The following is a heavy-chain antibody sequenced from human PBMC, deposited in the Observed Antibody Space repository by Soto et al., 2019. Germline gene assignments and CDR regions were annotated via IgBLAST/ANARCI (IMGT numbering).Heavy chain of an antibody. CDR3: ARVHCSSTSCYMRLRFDP. CDR1: GYTFTGYY. V-gene: IGHV1-2*02. J-gene: IGHJ5*02. Sequence: ASVKVSCKASGYTFTGYYMHWVRQAPGQGLEWMGWINPNSGGTNYAQKFQGRITMTRDTSISTAYMELSRLRSDDTAVYYCARVHCSSTSCYMRLRFDPWGQGTLVTVSS. CDR2: INPNSGGT. D-gene: IGHD2-2*02.